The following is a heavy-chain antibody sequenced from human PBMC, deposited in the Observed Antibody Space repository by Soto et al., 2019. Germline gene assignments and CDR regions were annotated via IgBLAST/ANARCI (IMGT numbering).Heavy chain of an antibody. CDR3: VREGRGSFDF. V-gene: IGHV3-43D*04. Sequence: GSLRLACAASGXTFDDYAMHWARQAPGKGLAWVSLISWDGGSTYYVDSVKRRFTISIAKSKNSLCPQMNRLRAEDTALYYCVREGRGSFDFWGRGTMGTVSS. CDR1: GXTFDDYA. CDR2: ISWDGGST. J-gene: IGHJ3*01. D-gene: IGHD5-12*01.